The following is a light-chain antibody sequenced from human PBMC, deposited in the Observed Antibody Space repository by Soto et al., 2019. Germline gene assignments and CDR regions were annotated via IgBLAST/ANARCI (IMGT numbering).Light chain of an antibody. CDR1: RSNIGNNY. CDR3: AAWDDSLSGRV. J-gene: IGLJ3*02. V-gene: IGLV1-47*02. CDR2: SND. Sequence: QAVVTQPPSASGTPGQRVTISCSGSRSNIGNNYVYWYQQVPGTAPRLLIYSNDQRPSGVPDRFSGSKSGTSASLAISGLRSEDEADYYCAAWDDSLSGRVFGGGTKLTVL.